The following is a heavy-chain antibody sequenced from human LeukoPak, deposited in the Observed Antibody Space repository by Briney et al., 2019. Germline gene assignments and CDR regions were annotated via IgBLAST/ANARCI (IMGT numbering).Heavy chain of an antibody. J-gene: IGHJ4*02. D-gene: IGHD1-14*01. CDR3: ATETIGRHYDY. CDR2: IGPTGTDR. V-gene: IGHV3-21*01. Sequence: GGSLRLSCAASGFTFSSCGFNWVRQAPRNGLEWVSSIGPTGTDRYYADSVRGRFTISRDNDKNSMYLQMDSLRDEDTAVYYCATETIGRHYDYWGQGTLLTVSS. CDR1: GFTFSSCG.